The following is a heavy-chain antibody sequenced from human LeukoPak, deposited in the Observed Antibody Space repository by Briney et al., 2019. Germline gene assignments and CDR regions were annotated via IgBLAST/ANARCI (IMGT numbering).Heavy chain of an antibody. D-gene: IGHD4-17*01. Sequence: PGGSLRLSCAASGFTFGSYAMSWVRQAPGKGLEWVSVIYSGGSTYYADSVKGRFTISRDNSKNTLYLQMNSLRAEDTAVYYCARAPYGDLTRYYYYYMDVWGKGTTVTVSS. CDR1: GFTFGSYA. CDR3: ARAPYGDLTRYYYYYMDV. CDR2: IYSGGST. V-gene: IGHV3-53*01. J-gene: IGHJ6*03.